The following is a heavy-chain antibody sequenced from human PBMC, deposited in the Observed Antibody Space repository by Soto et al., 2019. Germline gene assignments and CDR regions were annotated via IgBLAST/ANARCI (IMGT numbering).Heavy chain of an antibody. D-gene: IGHD2-15*01. J-gene: IGHJ4*02. CDR1: GGSISSYY. Sequence: SETLSLTCTVSGGSISSYYWSWIRQPPGKGLEWIGYIYYSGSTNYNPSLKSRVTISVDTSKNQFSLKLSSVTAADTAVYYCAGGAWEAWDRWLLGDWGQGTLVTVSS. CDR3: AGGAWEAWDRWLLGD. V-gene: IGHV4-59*01. CDR2: IYYSGST.